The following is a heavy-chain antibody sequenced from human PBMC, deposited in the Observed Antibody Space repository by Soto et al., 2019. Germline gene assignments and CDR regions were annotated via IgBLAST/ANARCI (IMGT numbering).Heavy chain of an antibody. CDR2: ISSDGSDT. Sequence: EVQVVESGGGLVQPGGSLRLSCVASGFTFSSYWMHWVRQVPGKGLAWISGISSDGSDTRYADSVKGRFTISRDNAKNTLYLQMNSLRSEDTAVFYCARDFKYRGWGQGTLVTVSS. CDR3: ARDFKYRG. CDR1: GFTFSSYW. J-gene: IGHJ1*01. V-gene: IGHV3-74*01. D-gene: IGHD2-2*01.